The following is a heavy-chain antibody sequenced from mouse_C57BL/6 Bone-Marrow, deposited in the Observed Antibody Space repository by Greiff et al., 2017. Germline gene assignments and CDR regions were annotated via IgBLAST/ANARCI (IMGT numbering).Heavy chain of an antibody. D-gene: IGHD4-1*01. J-gene: IGHJ2*01. Sequence: QVQLQQSGAELARPGASVTLSCKASGYTFTDYEMHWVKQTPVHGLEWIGAIDPETGGTSYNQKFKGKAILTADKSSRTAYMELRSLTAEDSAVYCCTRSWNWDGKDFDYWGQGTTLTVSS. CDR3: TRSWNWDGKDFDY. CDR2: IDPETGGT. V-gene: IGHV1-15*01. CDR1: GYTFTDYE.